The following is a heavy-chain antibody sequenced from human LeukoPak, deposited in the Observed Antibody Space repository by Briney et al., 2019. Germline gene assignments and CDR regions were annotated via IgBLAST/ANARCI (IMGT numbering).Heavy chain of an antibody. CDR3: ARVVSEWELRTNWFDP. D-gene: IGHD1-26*01. Sequence: ASVKVSCKASGYTFTSYAMNWVRQAPGQGLEWMGWINTNTGNPTYAQGFTGRFVFSLDTSVSTAYLQISSLKAEDTAVYYCARVVSEWELRTNWFDPWGQGTLVTVSS. J-gene: IGHJ5*02. CDR1: GYTFTSYA. CDR2: INTNTGNP. V-gene: IGHV7-4-1*02.